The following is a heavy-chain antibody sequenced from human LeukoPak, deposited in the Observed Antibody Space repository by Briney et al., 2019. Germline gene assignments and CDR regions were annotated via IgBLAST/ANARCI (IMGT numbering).Heavy chain of an antibody. J-gene: IGHJ6*04. CDR2: IIPIFGTA. D-gene: IGHD6-6*01. CDR1: GGTFTSYA. CDR3: AGWHTLDGMDV. V-gene: IGHV1-69*13. Sequence: SVKVSCKASGGTFTSYAISWVRQAPGQGLEWMGGIIPIFGTANYAQKFQGRVTITADESTSTAYMELSSLRSEATAVYYCAGWHTLDGMDVWGKGTPVTVSS.